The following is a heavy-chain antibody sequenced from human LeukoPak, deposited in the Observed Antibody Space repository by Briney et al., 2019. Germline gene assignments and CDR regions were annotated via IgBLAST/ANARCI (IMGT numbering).Heavy chain of an antibody. Sequence: GGSLRLSGAAFGFTFSSYAMHWVRQARGKGLEYVSAISSNGGSTYYANSVKGRFTISRDNSKNTLYLQMGSLRAEDMAVYYGARGITMTARGAFDISGQGTMVTVSS. CDR1: GFTFSSYA. CDR3: ARGITMTARGAFDI. CDR2: ISSNGGST. D-gene: IGHD3-22*01. J-gene: IGHJ3*02. V-gene: IGHV3-64*01.